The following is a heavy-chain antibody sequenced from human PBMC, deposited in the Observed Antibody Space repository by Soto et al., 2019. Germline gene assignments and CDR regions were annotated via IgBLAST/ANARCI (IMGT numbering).Heavy chain of an antibody. D-gene: IGHD3-22*01. J-gene: IGHJ4*02. CDR2: IYYSGST. Sequence: SETLSLTCTVSGGSISSGDYYWSWIRQPPGKGLEWIGYIYYSGSTYYNPSLKSRVTISVDTSKNQFSLKLSSVTAADTAVYYCAREPLSYDSSGYYPGYFDYWGQGTLVTAPQ. CDR1: GGSISSGDYY. V-gene: IGHV4-30-4*01. CDR3: AREPLSYDSSGYYPGYFDY.